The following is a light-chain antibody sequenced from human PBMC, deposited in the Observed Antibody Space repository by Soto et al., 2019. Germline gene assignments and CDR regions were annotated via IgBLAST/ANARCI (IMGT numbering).Light chain of an antibody. CDR2: DAS. V-gene: IGKV3-11*01. CDR3: QQRSNWPPAWT. Sequence: EIVLTQSPATLSLSPGERATLSCRASQSVSSYLAWYQQKPGQAPRLLIYDASNRATGIPARFSGSGSGTYFTLTISRLEPEDFAVYYCQQRSNWPPAWTFGQGTKVEIK. J-gene: IGKJ1*01. CDR1: QSVSSY.